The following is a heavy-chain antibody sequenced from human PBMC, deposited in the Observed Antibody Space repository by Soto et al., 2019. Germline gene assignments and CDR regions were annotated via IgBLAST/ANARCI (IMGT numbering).Heavy chain of an antibody. Sequence: LSLTCAVSGGSIGGVGYSGSWIRQPPGGGLEWIGYMYHSGTFLKSPSLKTRLTMSLDMSKNQFSLTLNSMTAADTAVYYCARAQFYSGSGNYNNLMFDAWGQGIQVAVSS. CDR1: GGSIGGVGYS. V-gene: IGHV4-30-2*01. J-gene: IGHJ5*02. CDR3: ARAQFYSGSGNYNNLMFDA. CDR2: MYHSGTF. D-gene: IGHD3-10*01.